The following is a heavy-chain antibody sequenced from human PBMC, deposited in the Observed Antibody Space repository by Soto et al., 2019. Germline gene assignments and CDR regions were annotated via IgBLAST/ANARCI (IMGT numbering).Heavy chain of an antibody. D-gene: IGHD2-15*01. CDR1: GFTFSSYA. CDR2: ISYDGSNK. V-gene: IGHV3-30-3*01. CDR3: ARVGRPRPGGTYFDY. J-gene: IGHJ4*02. Sequence: QVQLVESGGGVVQPGRSLRLSCAASGFTFSSYAMHWVRQAPGKGLEWVAVISYDGSNKYYADSVKGRFTISRDNSKNTLYLQMNSLRAEDTAVYYCARVGRPRPGGTYFDYWGQGTLVTVSS.